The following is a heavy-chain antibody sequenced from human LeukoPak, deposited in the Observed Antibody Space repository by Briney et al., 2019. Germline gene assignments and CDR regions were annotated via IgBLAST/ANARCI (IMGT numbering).Heavy chain of an antibody. D-gene: IGHD4-11*01. J-gene: IGHJ5*01. V-gene: IGHV5-51*01. CDR2: IFPGDSDT. Sequence: GESLKISRKASGYSFPTDWIGGVRQMPGKGLEWMGLIFPGDSDTRYSPFFQGQVTISVDKSFNTAYLQWSSLKASDTAIYYSARSHYRHDFDSWGQGTLVTVSS. CDR3: ARSHYRHDFDS. CDR1: GYSFPTDW.